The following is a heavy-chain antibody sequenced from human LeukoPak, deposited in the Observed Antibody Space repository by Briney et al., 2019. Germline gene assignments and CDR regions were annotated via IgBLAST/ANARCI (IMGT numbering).Heavy chain of an antibody. V-gene: IGHV3-23*01. Sequence: PGGSLRLSCAASGFTFSGYAMSWVRQAPGKGLEWVSAISGSGGSTYYADSVKGRFTISRDNAKNSLYLQMNSLRVEDTAVYYCASYLYWRSDLGYWGQGTLVTVSS. CDR1: GFTFSGYA. J-gene: IGHJ4*02. CDR3: ASYLYWRSDLGY. D-gene: IGHD2-8*02. CDR2: ISGSGGST.